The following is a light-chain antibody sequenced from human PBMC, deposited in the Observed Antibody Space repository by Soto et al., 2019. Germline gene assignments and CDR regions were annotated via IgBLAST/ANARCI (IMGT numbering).Light chain of an antibody. CDR3: QQYNNWPPWT. CDR2: KAS. V-gene: IGKV1-5*03. Sequence: DIQMTQSPSTLSASVGDRVIITCRASQSISGWLAWYQQKPGIAPKLLIYKASTLQDGVPPRFSGSGFGTEFTLTISSLQSEDFAVYYCQQYNNWPPWTFGRGTKVDIK. J-gene: IGKJ1*01. CDR1: QSISGW.